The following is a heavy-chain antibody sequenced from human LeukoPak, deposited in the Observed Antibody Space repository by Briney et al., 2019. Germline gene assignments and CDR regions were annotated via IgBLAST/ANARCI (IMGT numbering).Heavy chain of an antibody. V-gene: IGHV4-59*01. CDR3: ARVERRPYYYDSSGYYYGAFDI. D-gene: IGHD3-22*01. J-gene: IGHJ3*02. Sequence: SETLSLTCAVYGGSFSGYYWSWIRQPPGKGLEWIGYIYYSGSTNYNPSLKSRVTISVDTSKNQFSLKLSSVTAADTAVYYCARVERRPYYYDSSGYYYGAFDIWGQGTMVTVSS. CDR1: GGSFSGYY. CDR2: IYYSGST.